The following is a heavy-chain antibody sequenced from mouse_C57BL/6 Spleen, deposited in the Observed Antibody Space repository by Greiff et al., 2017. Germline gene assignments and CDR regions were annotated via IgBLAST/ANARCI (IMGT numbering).Heavy chain of an antibody. V-gene: IGHV5-6*01. J-gene: IGHJ4*01. CDR1: GFTFSSYG. D-gene: IGHD2-5*01. Sequence: EVKLVESGGDLVRPGWSLKLSCAASGFTFSSYGMPWVRQTPGKRLEWVATISSGGSYTYYPDSVKGRSTMSRDNDKNTLYLQMSSLKSEDAAMYACESKGSNYEYALDDWGQGTSVTVSA. CDR2: ISSGGSYT. CDR3: ESKGSNYEYALDD.